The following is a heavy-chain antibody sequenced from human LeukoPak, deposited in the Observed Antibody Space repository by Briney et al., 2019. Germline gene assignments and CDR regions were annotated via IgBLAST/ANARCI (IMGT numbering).Heavy chain of an antibody. V-gene: IGHV4-34*01. CDR1: GGSFSGYY. CDR3: ARSQWKVVPAAYFDY. Sequence: PSETLSLTCAVYGGSFSGYYWRWIRQPPGKGLEWIGEINHSGSTNYNPSLKSRVTISVDTSRNQFSLKLSSVTAADTAVYYCARSQWKVVPAAYFDYWGQGTLVTVSS. D-gene: IGHD2-2*01. CDR2: INHSGST. J-gene: IGHJ4*02.